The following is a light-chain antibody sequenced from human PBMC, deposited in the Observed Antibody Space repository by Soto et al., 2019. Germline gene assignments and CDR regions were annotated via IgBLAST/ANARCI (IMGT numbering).Light chain of an antibody. CDR2: GNN. J-gene: IGLJ2*01. Sequence: QSALTQPPSASGTPGQRVTISCSGSSSNIGRNTVNWYQQLPGTAPKLLIYGNNQRPSGVPARSSGSKSGTSASLAISGLQSEDEADYYCAAWDDSLNGHVVFGGGTKLTVL. CDR3: AAWDDSLNGHVV. V-gene: IGLV1-44*01. CDR1: SSNIGRNT.